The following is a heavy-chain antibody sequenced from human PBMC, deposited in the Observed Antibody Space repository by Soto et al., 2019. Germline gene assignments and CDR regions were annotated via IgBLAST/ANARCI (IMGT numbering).Heavy chain of an antibody. D-gene: IGHD2-2*01. CDR2: ISSSGSTI. Sequence: GGSLRLSCAASGFTFSSYEMNWVRQAPGKGLEWVSYISSSGSTIYYADSVKGRFTISRDNAKNSPYLQMNSLRAEDTAVYYCARGRQPAKDYYYHHYGMDVWGQGTTVTVSS. CDR1: GFTFSSYE. CDR3: ARGRQPAKDYYYHHYGMDV. J-gene: IGHJ6*02. V-gene: IGHV3-48*03.